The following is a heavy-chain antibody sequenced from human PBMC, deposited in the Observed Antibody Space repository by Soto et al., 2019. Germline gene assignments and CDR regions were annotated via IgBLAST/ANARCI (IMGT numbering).Heavy chain of an antibody. V-gene: IGHV4-31*03. CDR3: ARWPQLEPRFDY. D-gene: IGHD1-1*01. J-gene: IGHJ4*02. CDR1: GGSISSGGYY. Sequence: QVQLQESGPGLVKPSQTLSLTCTVSGGSISSGGYYWSWIRQHPGKGLEWIGYIYYSGSTYYNPSLTSRVIISVDTSKNQCSLKLSSVTAADTAVYYCARWPQLEPRFDYWGQGTLVTVSS. CDR2: IYYSGST.